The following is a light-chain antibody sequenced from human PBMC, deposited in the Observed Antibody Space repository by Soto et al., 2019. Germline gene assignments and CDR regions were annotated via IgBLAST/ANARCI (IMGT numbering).Light chain of an antibody. CDR3: QKYNSALIFT. CDR2: AAS. Sequence: DIQMTQSPSSLSASVGDRVTITCRASQGISNYLAWYQQKPGKVPKLLIYAASTLQSGVPSRFSGSGSGTDFTLTISSLQPEDVATYYCQKYNSALIFTFGPGTIVDIK. CDR1: QGISNY. J-gene: IGKJ3*01. V-gene: IGKV1-27*01.